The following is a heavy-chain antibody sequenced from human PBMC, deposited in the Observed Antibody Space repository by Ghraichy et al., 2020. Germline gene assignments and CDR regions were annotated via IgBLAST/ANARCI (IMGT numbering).Heavy chain of an antibody. CDR3: VKDRGTFCFDS. Sequence: GGSLRLSCAASGFTFSSYYMHWVRQAPGKGLVWVSLSTPDGTATIDADSVMGRFTISRDNAKNTVSLQMNSLRAEDTAIYYCVKDRGTFCFDSWGQGTLVTVSS. D-gene: IGHD2/OR15-2a*01. J-gene: IGHJ4*02. CDR1: GFTFSSYY. V-gene: IGHV3-74*01. CDR2: STPDGTAT.